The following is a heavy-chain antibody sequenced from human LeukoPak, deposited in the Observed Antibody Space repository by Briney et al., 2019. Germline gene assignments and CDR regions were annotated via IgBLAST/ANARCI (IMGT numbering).Heavy chain of an antibody. CDR3: ARLGGQQLVRSYYYYMDV. CDR1: GGSFSGYY. D-gene: IGHD6-13*01. J-gene: IGHJ6*03. V-gene: IGHV4-34*01. Sequence: PSETLSLTCAVYGGSFSGYYWSWIRQPPGKGLEWIGEINHSGSTNYNPSLKSRVTISVDTSKNQFSLKLSSVTAADTAVYYCARLGGQQLVRSYYYYMDVWGKGTTVTVSS. CDR2: INHSGST.